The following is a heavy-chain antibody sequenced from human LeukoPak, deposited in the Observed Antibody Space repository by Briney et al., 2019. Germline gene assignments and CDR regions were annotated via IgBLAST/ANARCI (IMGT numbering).Heavy chain of an antibody. Sequence: GGSLRLSCAASGFTFSSYSMNWVRQAPGKGLEWVSSISSSSSYIYYADSMKGRFTISRDNAKNSLYLQMNSLRAEDTAVYYCARDISGWLDYWGQGTLITVSS. J-gene: IGHJ4*02. V-gene: IGHV3-21*01. CDR1: GFTFSSYS. D-gene: IGHD6-19*01. CDR2: ISSSSSYI. CDR3: ARDISGWLDY.